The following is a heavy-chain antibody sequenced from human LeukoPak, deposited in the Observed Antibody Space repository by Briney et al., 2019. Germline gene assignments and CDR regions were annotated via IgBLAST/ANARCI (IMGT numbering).Heavy chain of an antibody. Sequence: GGSLRLSCAASGFTFSTYAMTWVRQAPGKGLEWVSLISGTGGSTYYADSVKGRFTISRDNSKNTLYLQMNSLRAEDTAVYYCAKDPPLSPIAAQYYFDYWGQGTLVTVSS. CDR2: ISGTGGST. CDR1: GFTFSTYA. D-gene: IGHD6-13*01. CDR3: AKDPPLSPIAAQYYFDY. V-gene: IGHV3-23*01. J-gene: IGHJ4*02.